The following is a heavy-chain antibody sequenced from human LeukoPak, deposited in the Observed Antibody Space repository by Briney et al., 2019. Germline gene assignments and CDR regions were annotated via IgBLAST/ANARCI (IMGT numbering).Heavy chain of an antibody. CDR3: ARVMITFGGVIVGVDY. D-gene: IGHD3-16*02. V-gene: IGHV4-59*01. CDR2: IYYSGST. CDR1: GGSISSYY. J-gene: IGHJ4*02. Sequence: KPSETLSLTCTVSGGSISSYYWSWIRQPPGKGLEWIGYIYYSGSTNYNPSLKSRVTISVDTSKNQFSLKLSSVTAADTAVYYCARVMITFGGVIVGVDYWGQGTLVTVSS.